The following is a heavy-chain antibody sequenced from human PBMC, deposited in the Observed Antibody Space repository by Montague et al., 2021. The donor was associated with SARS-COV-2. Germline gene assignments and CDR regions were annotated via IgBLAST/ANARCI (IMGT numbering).Heavy chain of an antibody. Sequence: SETLSLTCTVSGGSISTHYWSWIRQPPGKGLEWIGYIYNSGGTNYNPSLKSRVTISVDTSKNQFSLKPRSVTAADTAVYYCAGDFDLWGRGTLVTVSS. V-gene: IGHV4-59*11. J-gene: IGHJ2*01. CDR2: IYNSGGT. CDR3: AGDFDL. CDR1: GGSISTHY.